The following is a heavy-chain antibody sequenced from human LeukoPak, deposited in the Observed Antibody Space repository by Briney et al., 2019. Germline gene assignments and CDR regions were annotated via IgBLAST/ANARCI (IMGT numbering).Heavy chain of an antibody. D-gene: IGHD2-15*01. CDR2: LTTSTNSYI. CDR3: ARDYGGPHYFDY. Sequence: PGGPLRLSCAASGFPFSSHDMNWVRQAPGKGLEGVSSLTTSTNSYIYYADSVKGRFTISRDDAKNSLYLQMDSLRAEDTAVYYCARDYGGPHYFDYWGQGTLVTVSS. J-gene: IGHJ4*02. CDR1: GFPFSSHD. V-gene: IGHV3-21*01.